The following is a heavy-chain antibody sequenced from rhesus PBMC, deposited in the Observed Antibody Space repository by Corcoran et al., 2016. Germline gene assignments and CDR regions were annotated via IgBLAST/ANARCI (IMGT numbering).Heavy chain of an antibody. V-gene: IGHV1S2*01. J-gene: IGHJ4*01. D-gene: IGHD6-31*01. CDR1: GYTFTDYY. CDR3: AKAYSSGPPFDY. CDR2: INPYNGNT. Sequence: QVQLVQSGAEVKKPGSSVKVSCKASGYTFTDYYMHWVRQAPRQGLEWMGWINPYNGNTKYAQKFQGRVTMTRDTSTSTAYRELSSLRSEDTAVYFCAKAYSSGPPFDYWGQGVLVTVSS.